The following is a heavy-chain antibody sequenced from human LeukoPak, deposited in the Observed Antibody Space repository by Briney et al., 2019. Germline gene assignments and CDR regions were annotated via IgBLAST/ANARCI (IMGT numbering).Heavy chain of an antibody. CDR3: AKDRYSSGCCYFDY. CDR1: GFTFGSYG. Sequence: GGSLRLSCAASGFTFGSYGMHWVRQAPGKGLEWVAVISHDGSNKYYADSVKGRFTISRDNSKNTLYLQMNSLRAEDTAVYYCAKDRYSSGCCYFDYWGQGTLVTVSS. D-gene: IGHD6-19*01. CDR2: ISHDGSNK. J-gene: IGHJ4*02. V-gene: IGHV3-30*18.